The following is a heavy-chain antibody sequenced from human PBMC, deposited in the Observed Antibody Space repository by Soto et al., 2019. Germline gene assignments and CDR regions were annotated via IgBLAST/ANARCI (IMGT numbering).Heavy chain of an antibody. D-gene: IGHD2-21*01. J-gene: IGHJ4*02. CDR3: AKRISGQGIDY. CDR1: GFTFNSFG. Sequence: QVQLVESGGGVVQPGRSLRLSCAASGFTFNSFGMHWVRQAPGKGLEWVAMISYDGSNKYYADSVRGRFTISRDNSKNTLHLQMNSLRAEDTAVYYCAKRISGQGIDYWGQGTLVTVSS. CDR2: ISYDGSNK. V-gene: IGHV3-30*18.